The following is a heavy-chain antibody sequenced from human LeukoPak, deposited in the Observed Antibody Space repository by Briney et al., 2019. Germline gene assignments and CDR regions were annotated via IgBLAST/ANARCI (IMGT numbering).Heavy chain of an antibody. CDR1: GFTVTSNY. V-gene: IGHV3-66*02. CDR3: AREFSGSDGFFDC. J-gene: IGHJ4*02. Sequence: PGGSLRLSCAASGFTVTSNYMSWVRQAPGKGLEWVSVIYRGGVTYYADSVKGRFTISRDNRKNTLFLQMNSLRAEDTAVYYCAREFSGSDGFFDCWGQGTLVTVSS. CDR2: IYRGGVT. D-gene: IGHD6-19*01.